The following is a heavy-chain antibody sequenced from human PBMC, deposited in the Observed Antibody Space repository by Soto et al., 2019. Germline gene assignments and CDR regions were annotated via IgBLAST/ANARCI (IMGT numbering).Heavy chain of an antibody. V-gene: IGHV1-2*04. J-gene: IGHJ5*02. CDR3: ARADSSGWYGP. D-gene: IGHD6-19*01. CDR2: INPNSGVT. Sequence: QVQLVQSGAEVKKPGASVKVSCKASGYTFTGYYMHWVRQAPGQGLEWMGWINPNSGVTNHAQKFQGWVTMTRDTSISTAYMELSRLRSDDTAVYSCARADSSGWYGPCGQGTLVTVAA. CDR1: GYTFTGYY.